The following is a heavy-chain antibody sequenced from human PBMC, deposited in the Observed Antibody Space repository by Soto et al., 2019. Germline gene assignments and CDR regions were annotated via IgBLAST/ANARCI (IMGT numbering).Heavy chain of an antibody. CDR1: GGTFSSYT. J-gene: IGHJ4*02. D-gene: IGHD2-21*02. V-gene: IGHV1-69*02. CDR3: ARRGGDWSQDY. Sequence: QVQLVQSGAEVKKPGSSVKVSCKASGGTFSSYTISWVRQAPGQGLEWMGRIIPILGIANYAQKFQGRVTITADKSTSTAYMELSRLRSEDTAVYYCARRGGDWSQDYGGQGTLVTGSS. CDR2: IIPILGIA.